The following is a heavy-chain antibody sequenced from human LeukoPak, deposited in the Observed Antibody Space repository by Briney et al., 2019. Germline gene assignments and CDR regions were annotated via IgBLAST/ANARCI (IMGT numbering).Heavy chain of an antibody. Sequence: SQTLSLTCTVSGGSISSGGYYWSWLWQPAGTGLEWIGRIHTSGSTNYNPSLKSRVTISVDTSKNHFSLKLSSVTAADTAVYYCARHRWGPTFDYWGQGTLVTVSS. V-gene: IGHV4-61*02. J-gene: IGHJ4*02. CDR2: IHTSGST. CDR3: ARHRWGPTFDY. CDR1: GGSISSGGYY. D-gene: IGHD2-21*02.